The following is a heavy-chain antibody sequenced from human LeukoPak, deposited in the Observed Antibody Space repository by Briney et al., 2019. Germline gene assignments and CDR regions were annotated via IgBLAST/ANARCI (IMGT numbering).Heavy chain of an antibody. Sequence: ASVKVSCKASGYTFTNYGISWVRQAPGQGLEWMGWVSAYADDTNYVQKFQGRITMTTDTSTSTAYVGLRSLRSDDTAVYYCARDGIGCQGFDYWGKGTLVTVSS. D-gene: IGHD2-15*01. V-gene: IGHV1-18*01. CDR2: VSAYADDT. CDR1: GYTFTNYG. CDR3: ARDGIGCQGFDY. J-gene: IGHJ4*02.